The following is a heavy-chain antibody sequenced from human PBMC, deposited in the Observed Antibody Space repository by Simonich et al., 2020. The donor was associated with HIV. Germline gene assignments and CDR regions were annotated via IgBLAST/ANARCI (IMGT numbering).Heavy chain of an antibody. CDR1: GGSFSGYY. D-gene: IGHD2-2*01. V-gene: IGHV4-34*01. J-gene: IGHJ4*02. Sequence: QVQLQQWGAGLLKPSETLSLTCAVYGGSFSGYYWSWIRQPPGKGLEWIGEIKHSGTTNHNPSLKSRVTISVDTSKNQFSLKLSSVTAADTAVYYCARGFYQRLYYFDYWGQGTLVTVSS. CDR3: ARGFYQRLYYFDY. CDR2: IKHSGTT.